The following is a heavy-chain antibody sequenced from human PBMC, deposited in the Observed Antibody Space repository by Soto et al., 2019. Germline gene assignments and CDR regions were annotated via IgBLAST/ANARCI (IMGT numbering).Heavy chain of an antibody. CDR2: ISYDGST. J-gene: IGHJ5*02. D-gene: IGHD2-2*01. CDR3: AKEGTTSTYNWLDP. V-gene: IGHV3-30-3*01. Sequence: GGSLRLSCAASGFTFSSYAMHWVRQAPGKGLEWVAVISYDGSTFYADSVKGRFTISRDNAKNTLYLQMSSLRAEDTAVYYCAKEGTTSTYNWLDPWGQGTRVTV. CDR1: GFTFSSYA.